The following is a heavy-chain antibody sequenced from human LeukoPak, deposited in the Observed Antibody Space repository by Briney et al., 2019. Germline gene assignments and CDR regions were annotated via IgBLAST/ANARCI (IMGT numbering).Heavy chain of an antibody. CDR2: INPNSGGT. J-gene: IGHJ6*02. V-gene: IGHV1-2*02. CDR1: GYTFTSYG. CDR3: ARGSLGVVTPKGGMDV. D-gene: IGHD3-3*01. Sequence: ASVKVSCTASGYTFTSYGISWVRQAPGQGLEWMGWINPNSGGTNYAQKFQGRVTMTRDTSISTAYMELSRLRSDDTAVYYCARGSLGVVTPKGGMDVWGQGTTVTVSS.